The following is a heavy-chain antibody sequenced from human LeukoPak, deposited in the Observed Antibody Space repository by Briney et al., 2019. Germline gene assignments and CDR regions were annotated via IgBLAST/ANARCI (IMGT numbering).Heavy chain of an antibody. D-gene: IGHD3-9*01. CDR2: IKPDGTTK. V-gene: IGHV3-7*01. Sequence: GGSLRLSCAASGFPFSSYSMTWVRQAPGKGLEWAANIKPDGTTKFYVDSVKGRFTISRDNALNSLYLQMNSLRAEDTAIYYCATDISTHYFGSWGQGTLVTVSS. J-gene: IGHJ4*02. CDR3: ATDISTHYFGS. CDR1: GFPFSSYS.